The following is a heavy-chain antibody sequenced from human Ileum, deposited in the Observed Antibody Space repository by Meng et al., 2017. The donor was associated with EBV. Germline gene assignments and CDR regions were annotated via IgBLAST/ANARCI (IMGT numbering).Heavy chain of an antibody. CDR2: INPNDGTT. Sequence: QVQLVQSGAEVKKPGASLRVSCKASGYSFTSHWMHWVRQAPGQGLEWMGIINPNDGTTIYEQKFQGRVTVTRDTSTSTVYLELSSLRSEDTAVYYCASRPENDVGPFDFWGQGTLVTVSS. V-gene: IGHV1-46*01. J-gene: IGHJ4*02. CDR1: GYSFTSHW. D-gene: IGHD1-14*01. CDR3: ASRPENDVGPFDF.